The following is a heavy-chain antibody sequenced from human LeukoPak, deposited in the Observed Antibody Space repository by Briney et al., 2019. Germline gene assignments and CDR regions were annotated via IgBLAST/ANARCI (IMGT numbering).Heavy chain of an antibody. CDR3: ARAPFTTSFQGMDV. CDR2: IYTTGTT. D-gene: IGHD2-2*01. Sequence: SETLSLTCTVSGGSISSYYWTWIRQPAGKGLEWIGRIYTTGTTNYNPSLKGRVTMSLDTSKNQLSLKLSSVTAADTAVYYCARAPFTTSFQGMDVWGQGTTVTVSS. CDR1: GGSISSYY. J-gene: IGHJ6*02. V-gene: IGHV4-4*07.